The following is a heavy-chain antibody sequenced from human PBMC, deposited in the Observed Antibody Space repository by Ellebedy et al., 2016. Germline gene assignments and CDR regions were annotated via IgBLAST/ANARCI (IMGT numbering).Heavy chain of an antibody. CDR3: ATCEDGYGGFGY. V-gene: IGHV1-58*01. CDR1: GLTFSTSL. D-gene: IGHD4-23*01. CDR2: IVVGSSNT. Sequence: SVKVSXXASGLTFSTSLVQWVRQARGQGLEWIGRIVVGSSNTIYAQKFLERVTITRDMSASTAYMELSSLRSEDTAVYYCATCEDGYGGFGYWGQGTLVSVSS. J-gene: IGHJ4*02.